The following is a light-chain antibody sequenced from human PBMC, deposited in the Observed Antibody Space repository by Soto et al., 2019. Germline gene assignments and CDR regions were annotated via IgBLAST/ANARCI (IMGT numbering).Light chain of an antibody. CDR1: QDINNY. CDR2: DAS. CDR3: QQYENLPT. V-gene: IGKV1-33*01. Sequence: DIQMTQSPSSLSASVGDRVTITCQASQDINNYLNWFQQKPGKAPKLLIYDASNLQTGVPSRFSGSGSGTDFTLIISRLQPEDIATYYCQQYENLPTFGQGTRLEIK. J-gene: IGKJ5*01.